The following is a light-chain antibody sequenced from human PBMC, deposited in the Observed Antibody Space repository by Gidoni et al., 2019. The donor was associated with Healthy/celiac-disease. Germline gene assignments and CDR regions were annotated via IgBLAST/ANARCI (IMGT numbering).Light chain of an antibody. V-gene: IGLV2-14*03. CDR1: SSDVGGYNY. CDR3: SSYTSSSTRV. J-gene: IGLJ1*01. Sequence: QSALTQPASVSGSPGQSITISCTGTSSDVGGYNYVSWYQPHPGKAPKLMIYDVSNRPSVLSNRFSGSKSGNTASLTISGLQAEDEADYYCSSYTSSSTRVFGTGTKVTVL. CDR2: DVS.